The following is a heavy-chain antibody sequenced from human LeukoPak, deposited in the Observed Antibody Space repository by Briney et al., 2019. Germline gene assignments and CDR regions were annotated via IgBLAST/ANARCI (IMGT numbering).Heavy chain of an antibody. Sequence: SETLSLTCTVSGGSISSHYWSWIRQPPGKGLEWIGYIYYSGSTNYNPSLKSRVTISVDTSKNQFSLKLSSVTAADTAVYYCARVASGSPSLDPWGQGTLVTVSS. CDR2: IYYSGST. J-gene: IGHJ5*02. CDR1: GGSISSHY. D-gene: IGHD3-10*01. V-gene: IGHV4-59*11. CDR3: ARVASGSPSLDP.